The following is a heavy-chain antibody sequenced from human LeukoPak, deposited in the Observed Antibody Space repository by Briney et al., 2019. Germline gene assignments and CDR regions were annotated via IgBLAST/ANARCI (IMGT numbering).Heavy chain of an antibody. J-gene: IGHJ3*02. D-gene: IGHD6-19*01. CDR2: IYSGGST. CDR1: GFTVSSNY. CDR3: ARDPSTPGIAVASYDAFDI. Sequence: PGGSLRLSCAASGFTVSSNYMSWVRQAPGKGLAGVTVIYSGGSTYYADSEEGRFTISRDNSKNTLYLQMNSLRDEDTAVYYCARDPSTPGIAVASYDAFDIWGQGTMVTVSS. V-gene: IGHV3-66*02.